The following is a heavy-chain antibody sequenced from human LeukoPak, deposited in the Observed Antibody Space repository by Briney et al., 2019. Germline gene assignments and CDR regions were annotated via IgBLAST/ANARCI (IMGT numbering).Heavy chain of an antibody. CDR1: GYTFTSYY. CDR2: INPSGGST. Sequence: GASVTVSCKASGYTFTSYYMHWVRQAPGQGLEWMGIINPSGGSTYYAQRFQGRVTMTRDTPTSTVYMELSSLRSEDTAVYYCARGDRLDYGDYQVYWGQGTLVTVSS. D-gene: IGHD4-17*01. J-gene: IGHJ4*02. V-gene: IGHV1-46*01. CDR3: ARGDRLDYGDYQVY.